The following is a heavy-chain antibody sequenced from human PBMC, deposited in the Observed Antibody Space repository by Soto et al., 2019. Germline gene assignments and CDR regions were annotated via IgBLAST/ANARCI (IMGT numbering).Heavy chain of an antibody. D-gene: IGHD6-13*01. CDR1: GGTFSSCA. Sequence: SVKVSCKASGGTFSSCAISWVRQAPGQGLEWMGGIIPIFGTTNYAQKFQGRVTITADESTSTAYMELSSLRSEDTAVYYCARAAGSWSAFDIWGQGTMVTVSS. J-gene: IGHJ3*02. CDR2: IIPIFGTT. CDR3: ARAAGSWSAFDI. V-gene: IGHV1-69*13.